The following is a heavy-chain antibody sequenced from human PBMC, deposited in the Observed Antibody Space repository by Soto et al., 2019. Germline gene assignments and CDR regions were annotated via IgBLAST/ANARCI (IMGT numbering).Heavy chain of an antibody. Sequence: ASVKVSCKASGYTFTSYYMHLVRQAPVQVLELIVIINPSGFSTSYAQKFQGRVTMTRDTWTSAVYMELSSLRSADTAVYYCARVGNYYGSVSYYFDYWGQGTLVTVSS. CDR3: ARVGNYYGSVSYYFDY. V-gene: IGHV1-46*01. J-gene: IGHJ4*02. CDR2: INPSGFST. D-gene: IGHD3-10*01. CDR1: GYTFTSYY.